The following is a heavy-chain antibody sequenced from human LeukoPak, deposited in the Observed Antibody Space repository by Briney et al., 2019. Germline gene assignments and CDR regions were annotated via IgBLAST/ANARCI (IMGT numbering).Heavy chain of an antibody. CDR3: ARGPPVVLRYFDWPDAFDI. Sequence: SETLSLTWAVSGGSFSSYYWSWIRQPPGKGLEWIWEINHSGSTNYNPSLKSRVTISVDTSKNQLSLKLSSVTDADTAVYYCARGPPVVLRYFDWPDAFDIWGQGTMVTVSS. CDR2: INHSGST. D-gene: IGHD3-9*01. CDR1: GGSFSSYY. J-gene: IGHJ3*02. V-gene: IGHV4-34*01.